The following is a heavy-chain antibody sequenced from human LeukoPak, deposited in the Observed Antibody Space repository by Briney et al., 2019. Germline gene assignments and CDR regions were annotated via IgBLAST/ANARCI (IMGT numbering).Heavy chain of an antibody. CDR2: IYYSGST. D-gene: IGHD5-12*01. V-gene: IGHV4-31*03. Sequence: PSQTLSLTCTVSGASISSGGYYWSWIRQHPGKSLEWIGYIYYSGSTYYNPSLKSRVTISVDTSKNQFSLKLSSVTAADTAVYYCATGIVANDYWGQGTLVTVSS. J-gene: IGHJ4*02. CDR1: GASISSGGYY. CDR3: ATGIVANDY.